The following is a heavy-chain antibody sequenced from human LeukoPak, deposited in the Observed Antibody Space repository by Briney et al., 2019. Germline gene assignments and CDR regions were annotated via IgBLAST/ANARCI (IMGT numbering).Heavy chain of an antibody. J-gene: IGHJ4*02. V-gene: IGHV1-2*02. Sequence: ASVKVSCKASGYTFTGYCMHCVRQAPGPGREGLGWINPTSGGTNDAQKFQGRVTMTRDTSISTAYMELSRLRSDDTAVYYCARDLEDIVVVVAATPGDYWGQGTLVTVSS. CDR3: ARDLEDIVVVVAATPGDY. D-gene: IGHD2-15*01. CDR1: GYTFTGYC. CDR2: INPTSGGT.